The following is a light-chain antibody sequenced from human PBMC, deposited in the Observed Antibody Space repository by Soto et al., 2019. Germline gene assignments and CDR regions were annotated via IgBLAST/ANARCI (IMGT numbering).Light chain of an antibody. CDR3: LQHYPWPWT. J-gene: IGKJ1*01. CDR1: QGISSY. Sequence: AIQLTQSPSSLSASVGDRVTITCRASQGISSYLGWYQQKPGKAPKLLIYAASSLQSGVPSRFSGSGSETEFTLTISGLQSEDSGVYYCLQHYPWPWTFGQGTKVDIK. CDR2: AAS. V-gene: IGKV1-6*01.